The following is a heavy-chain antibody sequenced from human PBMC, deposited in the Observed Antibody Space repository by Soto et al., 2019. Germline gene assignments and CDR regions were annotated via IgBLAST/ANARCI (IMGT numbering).Heavy chain of an antibody. D-gene: IGHD3-10*01. CDR2: ISGSGGST. CDR1: GFTFSSYA. Sequence: GGSLRLSCAASGFTFSSYAMSWVRQAPGKGLEWVSAISGSGGSTYYADSVKGRFTISRDNSKNTLYLQMSSLRSEDTAVYYCATFMVRGVITNWFDYWGQGTLVTVS. J-gene: IGHJ4*02. V-gene: IGHV3-23*01. CDR3: ATFMVRGVITNWFDY.